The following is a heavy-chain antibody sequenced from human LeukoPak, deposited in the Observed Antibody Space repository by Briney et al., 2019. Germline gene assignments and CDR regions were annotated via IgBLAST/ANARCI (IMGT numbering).Heavy chain of an antibody. D-gene: IGHD3-22*01. CDR3: ARDLINYYDSSGYYFDY. CDR2: ISSSSSTI. CDR1: GFTFSSYS. J-gene: IGHJ4*02. V-gene: IGHV3-48*01. Sequence: PGGSLRLSCAASGFTFSSYSMNWVRQAPGKGLEWVSYISSSSSTIYYADSVKGRFTISRDNAKNSLYLQMNSLRAEDTAVYYCARDLINYYDSSGYYFDYWGQGTLVTVSS.